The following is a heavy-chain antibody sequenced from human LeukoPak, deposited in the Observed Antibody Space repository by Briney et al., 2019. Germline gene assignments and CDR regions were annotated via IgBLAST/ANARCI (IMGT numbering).Heavy chain of an antibody. CDR1: GGSITSYY. D-gene: IGHD1-7*01. Sequence: SETLSLTCTVSGGSITSYYWSWIRQPSGKELEWIGYIQSSGSTNYNPSLKSRVTISVDTSNNQFSLKLSSVTAADTAVYYCARSVELLRTFDYWGQGTLVTVSS. J-gene: IGHJ4*02. CDR2: IQSSGST. V-gene: IGHV4-4*09. CDR3: ARSVELLRTFDY.